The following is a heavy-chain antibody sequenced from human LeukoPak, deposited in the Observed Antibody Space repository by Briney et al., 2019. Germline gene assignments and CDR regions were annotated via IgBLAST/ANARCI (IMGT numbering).Heavy chain of an antibody. V-gene: IGHV1-69*04. J-gene: IGHJ4*02. D-gene: IGHD3-16*01. CDR2: IIPILGIA. CDR3: ARVVGFGGVNKD. CDR1: GGTFSSYA. Sequence: ASVKVSCKASGGTFSSYAISWVQQAPGQGLEWMGRIIPILGIANYAQKFQGRVTITADKSTSTAYMELSSLRSEDTAVYYCARVVGFGGVNKDWGQGTLVTVSS.